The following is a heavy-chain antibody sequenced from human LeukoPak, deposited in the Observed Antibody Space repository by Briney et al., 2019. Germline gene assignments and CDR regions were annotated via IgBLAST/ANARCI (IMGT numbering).Heavy chain of an antibody. CDR2: IYESGTT. CDR3: ARGAWATRLGS. CDR1: GESLNSYY. D-gene: IGHD2-15*01. V-gene: IGHV4-34*01. Sequence: SETLSPTCAVSGESLNSYYWSWVRQPPGEGLEWIGEIYESGTTEYNPSLKSRVTISMVPSKQQFSLRLSSVTAADTAVYYCARGAWATRLGSWGLGTPVIVSS. J-gene: IGHJ4*02.